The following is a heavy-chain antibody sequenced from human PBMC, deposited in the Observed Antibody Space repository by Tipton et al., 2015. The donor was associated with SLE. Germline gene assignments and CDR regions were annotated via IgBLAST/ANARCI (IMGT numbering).Heavy chain of an antibody. D-gene: IGHD3-9*01. J-gene: IGHJ3*02. Sequence: TLSLTCTVSGGSISSYYWSWIRQPPGKGLEWIGYIYTSGSTNYNPSLKSRVTISVDTSKNQFSLKLSSGTAADTAVYYCARGQGSYYDILTGGAFDIWGQGTMVTVSS. CDR2: IYTSGST. CDR3: ARGQGSYYDILTGGAFDI. CDR1: GGSISSYY. V-gene: IGHV4-4*09.